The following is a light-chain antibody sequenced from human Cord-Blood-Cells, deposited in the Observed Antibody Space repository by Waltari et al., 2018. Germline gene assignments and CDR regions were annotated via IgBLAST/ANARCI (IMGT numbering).Light chain of an antibody. CDR1: RSDVGGSNY. J-gene: IGLJ3*02. CDR3: SSYTSSSWV. V-gene: IGLV2-14*01. CDR2: EVS. Sequence: QSALTQPASVSGSPGQSITISCPGTRSDVGGSNYVSLYQQHPGKAPKLMISEVSNRPSGVSNRFSGSKSGNTASLTISGLQAEDEADYYCSSYTSSSWVFGGGTKLTVL.